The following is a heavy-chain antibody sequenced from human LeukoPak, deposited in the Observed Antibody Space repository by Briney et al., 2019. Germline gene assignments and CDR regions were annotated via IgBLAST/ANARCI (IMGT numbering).Heavy chain of an antibody. CDR1: GGSISSSSYY. Sequence: SETLSLTCTVSGGSISSSSYYWGWIRQPPGKGLEWIGSIYYSGSTYYNPSLKSRVTISVDASKNQFSLKLSSVTAADTAVYYCARQYYDILTGYSRGAFDIWGQGTMVTVSS. J-gene: IGHJ3*02. D-gene: IGHD3-9*01. CDR2: IYYSGST. CDR3: ARQYYDILTGYSRGAFDI. V-gene: IGHV4-39*01.